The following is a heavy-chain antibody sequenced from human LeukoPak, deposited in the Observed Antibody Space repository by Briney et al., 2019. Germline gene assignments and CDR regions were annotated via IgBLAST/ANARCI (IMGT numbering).Heavy chain of an antibody. CDR2: TSFDQRNR. Sequence: PGGSLRLSCTASGFTFRTFAMHWVRQAPGKGLGWVALTSFDQRNRGYADSVKGRFTISRDNSKNTLYLQMNSLRAEDTAVYYCARYYDSSDYYGRHDYGGQGTLVTVSS. CDR3: ARYYDSSDYYGRHDY. CDR1: GFTFRTFA. V-gene: IGHV3-30*04. D-gene: IGHD3-22*01. J-gene: IGHJ4*02.